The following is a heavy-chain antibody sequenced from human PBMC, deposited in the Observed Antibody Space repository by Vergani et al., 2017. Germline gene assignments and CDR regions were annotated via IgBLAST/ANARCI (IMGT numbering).Heavy chain of an antibody. CDR2: LNTNTGNP. Sequence: QVQLVQSGSELKKPGASVKVSCKASGYTFTSYAMNWVRQAPGQGLEWMGWLNTNTGNPTYAQVFTGRFVFSLDTSVSTAYLQISSLNAEDTAVYYCARDYPPDCSGGSCYSACALYIWGQGTMVTVSS. J-gene: IGHJ3*02. D-gene: IGHD2-15*01. V-gene: IGHV7-4-1*02. CDR3: ARDYPPDCSGGSCYSACALYI. CDR1: GYTFTSYA.